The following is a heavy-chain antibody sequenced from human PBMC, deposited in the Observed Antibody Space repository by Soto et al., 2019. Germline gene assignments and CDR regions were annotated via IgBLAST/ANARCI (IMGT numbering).Heavy chain of an antibody. J-gene: IGHJ6*02. CDR2: ISAYSGHT. V-gene: IGHV1-18*01. CDR3: ARDFEWELVELGLTWQGMDV. CDR1: GFTFTDYS. Sequence: QVQLVQSGGEVKKPGASVKVSCQASGFTFTDYSISWVRQAPGHRLEWMGWISAYSGHTNYAQHLQGRVSMTTDTPTSTAYLERRSLTSNDTAVYYCARDFEWELVELGLTWQGMDVWGRGTAITVS. D-gene: IGHD1-26*01.